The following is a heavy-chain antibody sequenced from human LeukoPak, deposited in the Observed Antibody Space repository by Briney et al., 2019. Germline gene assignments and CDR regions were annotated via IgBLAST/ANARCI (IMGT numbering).Heavy chain of an antibody. CDR3: ARGPPDTGDFDY. CDR2: MSPKSGDT. D-gene: IGHD7-27*01. CDR1: GYTVTSYD. V-gene: IGHV1-8*01. J-gene: IGHJ4*02. Sequence: ASVTVSCKASGYTVTSYDFNWVRQATGQGLEWMGWMSPKSGDTGYAQKFQGRVTMTRDTSTSTAYMELSSLRSEDTAVYYCARGPPDTGDFDYWGQGTPVTVSS.